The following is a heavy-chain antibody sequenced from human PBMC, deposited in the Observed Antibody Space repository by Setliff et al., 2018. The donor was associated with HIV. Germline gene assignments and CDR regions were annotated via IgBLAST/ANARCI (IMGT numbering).Heavy chain of an antibody. J-gene: IGHJ6*03. CDR3: ARLLDYYYMDV. Sequence: LRLSCAASGFTFSSYSMNWVRQAPGKGLEWVSYISSSRSTIYYADFVKGRFTISRDNAKNSLYLQMNSLRAEDTAVYYCARLLDYYYMDVWGKGTTVTVSS. CDR2: ISSSRSTI. CDR1: GFTFSSYS. V-gene: IGHV3-48*01.